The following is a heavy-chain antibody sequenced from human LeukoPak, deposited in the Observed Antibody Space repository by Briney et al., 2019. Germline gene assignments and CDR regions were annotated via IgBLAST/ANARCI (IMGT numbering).Heavy chain of an antibody. V-gene: IGHV3-48*02. CDR1: GFTFSSYS. J-gene: IGHJ4*02. Sequence: GGSLRLSCAASGFTFSSYSMNWVRQAPGKGLEWVSYISSSSSSTIYYADSVKGRFTISRDNAKNSLYLQMNSLRDEDTAVYYCARGEGGSYYPDYWGQGTLVTVSS. CDR2: ISSSSSSTI. D-gene: IGHD1-26*01. CDR3: ARGEGGSYYPDY.